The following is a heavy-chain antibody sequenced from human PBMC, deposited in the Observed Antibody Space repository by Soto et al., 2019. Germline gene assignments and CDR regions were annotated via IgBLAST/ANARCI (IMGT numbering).Heavy chain of an antibody. D-gene: IGHD3-3*01. CDR1: GFTFSSYS. CDR3: ARDAKYDFWSGYLDY. CDR2: ISSSSSTI. J-gene: IGHJ4*02. V-gene: IGHV3-48*02. Sequence: GGSLRLSCAASGFTFSSYSMNWVRQAPGKGLEWVSYISSSSSTIYYADSVKGRFTISRDNAKNSLYLQMNSLRDEDTAVYYCARDAKYDFWSGYLDYWGQGTLVTVSS.